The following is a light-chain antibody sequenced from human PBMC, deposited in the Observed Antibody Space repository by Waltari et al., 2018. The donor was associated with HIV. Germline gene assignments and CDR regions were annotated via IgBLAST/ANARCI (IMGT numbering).Light chain of an antibody. CDR1: QDISNY. Sequence: DIQMTQSPSSLSASVGDRVTITCQASQDISNYLNWYQQKPGKAPKLLIYESSKLETGVPSRFSGSGSGTDFTFTISSLQPEDIATYYCQQYDNLAPITFGQGTRLEIK. J-gene: IGKJ5*01. CDR2: ESS. CDR3: QQYDNLAPIT. V-gene: IGKV1-33*01.